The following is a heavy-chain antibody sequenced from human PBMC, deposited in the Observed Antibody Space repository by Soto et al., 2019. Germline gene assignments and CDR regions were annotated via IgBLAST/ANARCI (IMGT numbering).Heavy chain of an antibody. V-gene: IGHV3-66*01. D-gene: IGHD4-17*01. CDR1: GFTVSSNY. J-gene: IGHJ4*02. Sequence: GGSLRLSCAASGFTVSSNYMSWVRQAPGKGLEWVSVIYSGGSTYYADSVKGRFTISRDNSKNTLYLQMNSLRAEDTAVYYCARVSHYGDYVYYFDYWGQGTLVTVSS. CDR3: ARVSHYGDYVYYFDY. CDR2: IYSGGST.